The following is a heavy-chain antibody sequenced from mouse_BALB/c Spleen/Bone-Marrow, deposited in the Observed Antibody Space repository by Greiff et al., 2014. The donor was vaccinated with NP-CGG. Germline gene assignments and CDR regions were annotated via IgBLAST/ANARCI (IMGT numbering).Heavy chain of an antibody. J-gene: IGHJ2*01. CDR1: GYPFSSYW. D-gene: IGHD1-1*01. CDR2: ILPGSGST. Sequence: QVQLQQSGAELMKPGASGKISCKATGYPFSSYWVGWGKQRPGHGLEWIGEILPGSGSTNYNEKFKGKATFTADTSSNTAYMQLSSLTSEDSAVYYCARNYGFDYWGQGTTLTVSS. CDR3: ARNYGFDY. V-gene: IGHV1-9*01.